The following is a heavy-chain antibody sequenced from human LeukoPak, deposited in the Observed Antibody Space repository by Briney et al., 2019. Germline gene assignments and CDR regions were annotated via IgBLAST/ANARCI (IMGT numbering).Heavy chain of an antibody. CDR1: GFTFSSYA. D-gene: IGHD4-17*01. V-gene: IGHV3-23*01. J-gene: IGHJ4*02. CDR2: ISGSGGST. Sequence: AGGSLRLSCAASGFTFSSYAMSWLRQAPGKGLEWVSAISGSGGSTYYADSVKGRFTISRDNSKNTLYLQMNSLRAEDTAVYYCAKTVRDYGDYYFDYWGQGTLVTVSS. CDR3: AKTVRDYGDYYFDY.